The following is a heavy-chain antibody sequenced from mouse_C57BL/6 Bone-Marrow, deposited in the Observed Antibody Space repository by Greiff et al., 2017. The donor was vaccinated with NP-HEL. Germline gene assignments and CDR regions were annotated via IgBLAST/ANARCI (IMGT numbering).Heavy chain of an antibody. J-gene: IGHJ2*01. D-gene: IGHD2-2*01. CDR1: GYTFTSYG. V-gene: IGHV1-81*01. CDR2: IYPRSGNT. Sequence: QVQLQQSGAELVRPGDSVKLSCKASGYTFTSYGISWVKQRTGQGLEWIGEIYPRSGNTYYNEKFKGKATLTADKYSSTAYIELRSLTSEDSAVYFCEGLPYYFDYWGQGTTLTVSS. CDR3: EGLPYYFDY.